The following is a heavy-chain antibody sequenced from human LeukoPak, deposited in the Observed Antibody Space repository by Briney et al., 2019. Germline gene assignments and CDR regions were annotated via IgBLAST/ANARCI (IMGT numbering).Heavy chain of an antibody. Sequence: GGSLRLSCAASGFTFDDYAMHWVRQAPGKGLEWVSLISWDGGSTYYADSVKGRFTISRDNSKNSLYLQMNSLRAEDTALYYCAKDSWDSGSYLDYWGQGTLVTVSS. CDR1: GFTFDDYA. CDR2: ISWDGGST. V-gene: IGHV3-43D*03. CDR3: AKDSWDSGSYLDY. J-gene: IGHJ4*02. D-gene: IGHD1-26*01.